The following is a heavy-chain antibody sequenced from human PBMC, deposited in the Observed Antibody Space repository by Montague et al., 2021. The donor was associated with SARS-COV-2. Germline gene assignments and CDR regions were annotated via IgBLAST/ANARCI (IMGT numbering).Heavy chain of an antibody. CDR2: MSHSGTS. CDR3: ARRGVLEFSESARYKYIWWFDP. V-gene: IGHV4-39*01. Sequence: SETLSLTCTVSGASISSGNYFWAWIRQRPGKGRVWIGGMSHSGTSNYNLSLNTRTTISVYTSKNQFSLSLISVTAADAASCFCARRGVLEFSESARYKYIWWFDPWGQGTLVTVSS. CDR1: GASISSGNYF. J-gene: IGHJ5*02. D-gene: IGHD3-3*01.